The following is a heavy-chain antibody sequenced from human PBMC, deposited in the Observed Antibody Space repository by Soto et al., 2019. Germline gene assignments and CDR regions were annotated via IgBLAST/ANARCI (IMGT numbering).Heavy chain of an antibody. CDR1: GFTFSDYY. J-gene: IGHJ4*02. CDR3: ARRGVWTHLHFFDY. D-gene: IGHD5-18*01. Sequence: GGSLRLSCATSGFTFSDYYMSWIRQAPGKGLEWVSYIRSSGNTKYYADSVKGRFTISRDNAKNSLYLQMNSLTAEDTAVYYCARRGVWTHLHFFDYRGQGSRVIGSS. V-gene: IGHV3-11*01. CDR2: IRSSGNTK.